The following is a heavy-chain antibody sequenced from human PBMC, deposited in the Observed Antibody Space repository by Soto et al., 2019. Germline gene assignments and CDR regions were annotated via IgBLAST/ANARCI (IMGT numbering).Heavy chain of an antibody. CDR2: IYYSGST. CDR3: AGLVYTDAFDI. V-gene: IGHV4-59*01. D-gene: IGHD2-8*01. CDR1: GGSISSYY. Sequence: PSETLSLTCTVSGGSISSYYWSWIRQPPGKGLEWIGYIYYSGSTNYNPSLKSRVTISVDTSKNQFSLKLSSVTAADTAVYYCAGLVYTDAFDIWGQGTMVTVSS. J-gene: IGHJ3*02.